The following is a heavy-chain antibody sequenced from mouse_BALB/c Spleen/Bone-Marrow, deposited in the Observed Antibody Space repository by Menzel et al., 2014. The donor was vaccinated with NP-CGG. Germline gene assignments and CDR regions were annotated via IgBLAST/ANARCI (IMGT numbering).Heavy chain of an antibody. V-gene: IGHV5-9-2*01. CDR1: GFSFSNYG. CDR2: ISGDGRYT. Sequence: EVQLVESGGGLVKSGGSLKPSCAASGFSFSNYGMSWLRQTPEKRLEWVATISGDGRYTFYSDSVKGRFTISRDNAKNNLYLQLSGLRSEDTALYYCARHAYYDQTEVSFVCWGQGTLVTVSA. CDR3: ARHAYYDQTEVSFVC. D-gene: IGHD2-4*01. J-gene: IGHJ3*01.